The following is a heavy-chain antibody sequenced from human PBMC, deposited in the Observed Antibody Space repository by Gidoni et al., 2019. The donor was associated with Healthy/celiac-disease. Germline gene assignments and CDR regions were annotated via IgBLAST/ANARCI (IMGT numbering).Heavy chain of an antibody. Sequence: QVTLVQSGAEVKKPGASVKVSCKASGYNFTSYDINWVRQATGQGLEWMGWMNPNSGNTGYAQKFQGRVTMTRNTSISTAYMELSSLRSEDTAVYSCARAPRWYRDPIAFDIWGQGTMVTVSS. CDR3: ARAPRWYRDPIAFDI. CDR1: GYNFTSYD. D-gene: IGHD2-15*01. V-gene: IGHV1-8*01. CDR2: MNPNSGNT. J-gene: IGHJ3*02.